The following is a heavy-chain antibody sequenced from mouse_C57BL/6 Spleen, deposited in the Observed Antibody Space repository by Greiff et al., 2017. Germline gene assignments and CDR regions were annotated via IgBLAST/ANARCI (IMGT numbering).Heavy chain of an antibody. J-gene: IGHJ4*01. CDR2: INYDGSST. D-gene: IGHD2-3*01. CDR3: ARGGMMVARLYSMDY. Sequence: EVQRVESEGGLVQPGSSMKLSCTASGFTFSDYYMAWVRQVPEKGLEWVANINYDGSSTYYLDSLKSRFIISRDNAENMLYLQVIRLKSEDAAADYCARGGMMVARLYSMDYWGQGTSVTVSS. CDR1: GFTFSDYY. V-gene: IGHV5-16*01.